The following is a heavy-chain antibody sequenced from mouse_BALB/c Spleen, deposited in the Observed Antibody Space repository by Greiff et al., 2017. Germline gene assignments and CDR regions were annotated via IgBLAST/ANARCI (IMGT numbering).Heavy chain of an antibody. CDR3: TRSDYFGSSPWFGF. CDR2: IYPSDSYT. V-gene: IGHV1-69*02. Sequence: QVQLQQSGAELVRPGASVKLSCKASGYTFTSYWINWVKQRPGQGLEWIGNIYPSDSYTNYKQKVKDKATLTVDKSSSTAYMQLSSPTSEDSAVYCCTRSDYFGSSPWFGFWGQGTLVPVS. J-gene: IGHJ3*01. CDR1: GYTFTSYW. D-gene: IGHD1-1*01.